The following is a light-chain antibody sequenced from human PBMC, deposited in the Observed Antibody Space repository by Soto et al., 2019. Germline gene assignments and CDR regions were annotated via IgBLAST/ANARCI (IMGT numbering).Light chain of an antibody. CDR1: SSEVGRYNY. CDR2: EVN. J-gene: IGLJ1*01. CDR3: SSYAGTPFV. Sequence: QSVLTQPPSASGSPGQSVTISCTGNSSEVGRYNYVSWYQQHPGKAPKLMISEVNKRASGVPDRFSGSKSGNTASLTVSGLKAEDEADYYCSSYAGTPFVFGTGTKVTVL. V-gene: IGLV2-8*01.